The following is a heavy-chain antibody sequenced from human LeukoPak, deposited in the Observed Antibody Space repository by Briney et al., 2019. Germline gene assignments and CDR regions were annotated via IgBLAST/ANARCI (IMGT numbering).Heavy chain of an antibody. CDR1: GGSISSASCY. J-gene: IGHJ4*02. CDR2: IYYSGSN. Sequence: PSETLSLTCTVYGGSISSASCYWGWMRPPPGLGLVWLGYIYYSGSNYYTPTLNSPITISVATSKYHFSLKLSSVTAADTTAYYSARHPHPSDILTADANSFDYWGQGSLVTVSS. CDR3: ARHPHPSDILTADANSFDY. V-gene: IGHV4-39*01. D-gene: IGHD3-9*01.